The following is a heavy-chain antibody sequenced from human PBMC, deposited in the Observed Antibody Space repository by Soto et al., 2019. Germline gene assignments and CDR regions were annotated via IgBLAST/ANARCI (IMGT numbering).Heavy chain of an antibody. Sequence: PSETLSLTCTVSGGSISSSSYYWGWIRQPPGKGLEWIGYIYYSGSTYYNPSLKSRVTISVDRSKNQFSLKLSSVTAADTAVYYCAAGGGLPRYYWGQGTLVTVSS. CDR3: AAGGGLPRYY. V-gene: IGHV4-39*07. CDR2: IYYSGST. D-gene: IGHD5-12*01. J-gene: IGHJ4*02. CDR1: GGSISSSSYY.